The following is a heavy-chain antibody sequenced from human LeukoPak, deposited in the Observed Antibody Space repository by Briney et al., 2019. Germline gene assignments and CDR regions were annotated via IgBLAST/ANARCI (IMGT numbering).Heavy chain of an antibody. CDR3: GKTTTGYSSGQKPAWPVDY. V-gene: IGHV3-23*01. CDR1: GFTVSSNY. CDR2: IFGSGGSA. Sequence: GGSLRLSCAVSGFTVSSNYMSWVRQAPGKGLEWVAGIFGSGGSAHYADSAKGRFTISRDNSKNTVYLQINSLRAEDTAVYYCGKTTTGYSSGQKPAWPVDYWGQGTLVTVSS. J-gene: IGHJ4*02. D-gene: IGHD6-19*01.